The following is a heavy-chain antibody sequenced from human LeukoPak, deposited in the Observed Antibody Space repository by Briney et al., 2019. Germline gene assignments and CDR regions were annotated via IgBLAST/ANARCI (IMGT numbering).Heavy chain of an antibody. CDR1: GCTFSSYW. Sequence: PGGSLRLSCAASGCTFSSYWMHWVRKAPGKGLEWVWAISGGGGGTYYADPVKGRFTISRDNAKNPLYLQMNSLRAEDTAVYYCAELGITMIGGVWGKGTTVTISS. CDR3: AELGITMIGGV. V-gene: IGHV3-74*01. J-gene: IGHJ6*04. D-gene: IGHD3-10*02. CDR2: ISGGGGGT.